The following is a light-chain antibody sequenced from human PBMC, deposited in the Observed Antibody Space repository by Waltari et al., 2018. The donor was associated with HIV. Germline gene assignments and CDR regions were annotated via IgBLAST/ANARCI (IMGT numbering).Light chain of an antibody. V-gene: IGKV1-33*01. Sequence: DIQMSQSPSSLSSSVGHGVTITCQAIQDISNCLDWYQQKPGKAPKLLIYDASNLQTGVTARFSGSGSGTDFTVTISSLQPEDIATYYCQQYDNLPITFGQGTRLEIK. CDR3: QQYDNLPIT. J-gene: IGKJ5*01. CDR2: DAS. CDR1: QDISNC.